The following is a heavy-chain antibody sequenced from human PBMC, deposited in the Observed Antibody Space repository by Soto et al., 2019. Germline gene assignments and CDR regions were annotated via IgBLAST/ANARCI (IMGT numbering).Heavy chain of an antibody. J-gene: IGHJ4*03. CDR2: IYYSGST. Sequence: SETLSLTCTVSGGSISSYYWSWIRQPPGKGLEWIGYIYYSGSTNYNPSLKSRVTISVDTSKNQFSLKLSSVTAADTAVYYCARHNYGSGSTYFDYWGQGTMVTVSS. CDR3: ARHNYGSGSTYFDY. CDR1: GGSISSYY. V-gene: IGHV4-59*08. D-gene: IGHD3-10*01.